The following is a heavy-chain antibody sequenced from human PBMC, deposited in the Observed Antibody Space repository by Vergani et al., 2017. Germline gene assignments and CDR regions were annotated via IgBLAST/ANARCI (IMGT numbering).Heavy chain of an antibody. J-gene: IGHJ6*03. V-gene: IGHV4-30-4*01. CDR3: AIGVLPSPRVSYYMEV. CDR1: GDSISSGVYY. CDR2: IYSTGST. Sequence: QVQLQESGPGLVKPSQTLSLTCSVSGDSISSGVYYWNWIRQPPGKGLEWIGYIYSTGSTHHNPSLRRRINMSVDTSKNQFSLKLSSVTAADTAVYYCAIGVLPSPRVSYYMEVWGKGPTVTVSS. D-gene: IGHD3-10*01.